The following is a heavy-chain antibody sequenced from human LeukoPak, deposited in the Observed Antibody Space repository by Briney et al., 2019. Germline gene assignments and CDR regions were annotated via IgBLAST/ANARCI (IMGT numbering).Heavy chain of an antibody. J-gene: IGHJ4*02. Sequence: GGSLRLSCAASGFTFSSYSMSWVRQAPGKGLEWVASVFSTSSYKYYADSVSGRFTISRDNAKDSLYLQMNSLRAEDTAVYYCVRDPTYWSYYFDYWGQGTLVTVSS. CDR2: VFSTSSYK. CDR1: GFTFSSYS. D-gene: IGHD2-8*02. V-gene: IGHV3-21*01. CDR3: VRDPTYWSYYFDY.